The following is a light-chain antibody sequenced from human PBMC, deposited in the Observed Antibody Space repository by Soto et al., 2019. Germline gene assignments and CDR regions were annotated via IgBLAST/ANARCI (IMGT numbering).Light chain of an antibody. CDR1: QSISNW. Sequence: DIQMTQSPSTLSRSVGDRVTITCRASQSISNWLAWYQQKPGKAPNLLIYKASSLQRGVPSRFSGTGSGTEFTLTISSLQPEDFATYSCQEYNSYSQTFRPGTKVDIK. CDR2: KAS. CDR3: QEYNSYSQT. V-gene: IGKV1-5*03. J-gene: IGKJ1*01.